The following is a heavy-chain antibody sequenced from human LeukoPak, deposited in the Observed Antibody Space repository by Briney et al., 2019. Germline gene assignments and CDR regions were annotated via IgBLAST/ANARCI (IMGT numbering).Heavy chain of an antibody. J-gene: IGHJ4*02. CDR3: ATHPGHSSSWYRVSGY. D-gene: IGHD6-13*01. CDR1: GFTFSSYS. Sequence: GGSLRLSCAASGFTFSSYSMNWVRQAPGKGLEWVSSISSSSSYIYYADSVKGRFTISRDNAKNSLYLQVNSLRAEDTAVYYCATHPGHSSSWYRVSGYWGQGTLVTVSS. CDR2: ISSSSSYI. V-gene: IGHV3-21*01.